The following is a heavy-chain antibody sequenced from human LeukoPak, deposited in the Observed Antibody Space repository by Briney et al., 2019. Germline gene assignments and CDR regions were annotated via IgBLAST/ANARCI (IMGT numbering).Heavy chain of an antibody. J-gene: IGHJ4*02. D-gene: IGHD1-1*01. CDR1: GYTLTELS. V-gene: IGHV1-24*01. Sequence: ASVKVSCKVSGYTLTELSMHWVRQAPGKGLEWMGGFDPEDGETIYAQKFQGRVTMTEDTSTDTAYMELSSLRSEDTAVYYCATTRGGPDDTDFDYWGQGTPVTVSS. CDR2: FDPEDGET. CDR3: ATTRGGPDDTDFDY.